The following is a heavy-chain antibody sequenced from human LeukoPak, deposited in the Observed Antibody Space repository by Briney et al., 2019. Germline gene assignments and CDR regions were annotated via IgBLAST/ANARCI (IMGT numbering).Heavy chain of an antibody. Sequence: GRSLRLSCAASGFNFHDYALHWVRQAPGKGLEWVSGINWNTDDIGYADSVKGRFTISRDNAKNSVYLQMNNLRAEDTAVYYCARSFMVRITMIAAPFDHWGQGSLVTVSS. V-gene: IGHV3-9*01. CDR2: INWNTDDI. J-gene: IGHJ4*02. CDR3: ARSFMVRITMIAAPFDH. D-gene: IGHD3-22*01. CDR1: GFNFHDYA.